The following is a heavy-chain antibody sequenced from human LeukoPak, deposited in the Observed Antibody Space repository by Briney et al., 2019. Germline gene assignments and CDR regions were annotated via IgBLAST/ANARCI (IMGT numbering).Heavy chain of an antibody. CDR3: ARSARLMKGVVEVTALDD. Sequence: GALRLSCAASGFTFSSYWMSWVRQAPGKGLEWVANIKQDGSEKYYVDSVKGRFTISRDNAKNSLYLQMNSLRADDTAVYYCARSARLMKGVVEVTALDDWGQGTLVTVPS. V-gene: IGHV3-7*01. CDR1: GFTFSSYW. J-gene: IGHJ4*02. CDR2: IKQDGSEK. D-gene: IGHD3-3*01.